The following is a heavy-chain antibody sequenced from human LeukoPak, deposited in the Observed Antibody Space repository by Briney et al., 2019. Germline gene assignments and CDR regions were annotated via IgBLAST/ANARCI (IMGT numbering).Heavy chain of an antibody. V-gene: IGHV3-23*01. CDR3: AKYGWDYCSGGSCFNGFDI. CDR2: ISGSGGST. D-gene: IGHD2-15*01. CDR1: GFTVSSNY. Sequence: PGGSLRLSCAASGFTVSSNYMNWVRQAPGKGLEWVSGISGSGGSTFYADSVKGRFTNSRDNSKNTLYLQMNSLRAEDTAVYYCAKYGWDYCSGGSCFNGFDIWGQGTMVTVSS. J-gene: IGHJ3*02.